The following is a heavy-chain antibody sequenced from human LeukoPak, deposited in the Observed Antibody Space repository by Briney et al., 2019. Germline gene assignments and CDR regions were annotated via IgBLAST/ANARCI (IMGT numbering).Heavy chain of an antibody. V-gene: IGHV3-21*01. CDR2: ISGSSSFI. CDR1: GFTFSNYN. J-gene: IGHJ3*02. D-gene: IGHD1-26*01. Sequence: GGSLRLSCAASGFTFSNYNMNWVRQAPGKGLEWVSSISGSSSFIYYADSVKGRFTISRDNAKNSLYLQMNSLRAEDTAVYYCARDPQLGDAFDIWGQGTMVTVSS. CDR3: ARDPQLGDAFDI.